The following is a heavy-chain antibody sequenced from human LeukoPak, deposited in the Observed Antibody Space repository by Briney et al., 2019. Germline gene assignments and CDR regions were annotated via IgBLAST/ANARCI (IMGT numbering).Heavy chain of an antibody. Sequence: GGSLRLFCAASGFTFHQYDKSWVRQAPGKGLEWVSYVRAGGGAPYYSDSVKGRFSISRDNSKSTLYLQMTGLTDEDTAIYYCATDPYSRGWSGGDYFDQWGRGTLVTVSS. J-gene: IGHJ4*02. CDR2: VRAGGGAP. CDR1: GFTFHQYD. D-gene: IGHD6-19*01. V-gene: IGHV3-23*01. CDR3: ATDPYSRGWSGGDYFDQ.